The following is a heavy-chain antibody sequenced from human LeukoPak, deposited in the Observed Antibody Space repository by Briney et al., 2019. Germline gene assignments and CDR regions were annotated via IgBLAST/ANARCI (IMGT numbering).Heavy chain of an antibody. CDR1: GYAYSSYA. CDR2: ISTDGSNR. CDR3: ARVQSGSDAFDI. Sequence: GGSLRLSCAASGYAYSSYAMHWVRQAPGKGPEWVAAISTDGSNRFYADSVKGRFTFSRDNSKNTLYLQMNSLRVEDTATYYCARVQSGSDAFDIWGQGRMVTVSS. V-gene: IGHV3-30-3*01. J-gene: IGHJ3*02.